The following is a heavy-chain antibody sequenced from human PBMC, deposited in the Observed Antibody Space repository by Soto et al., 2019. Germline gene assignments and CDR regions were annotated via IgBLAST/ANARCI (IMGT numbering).Heavy chain of an antibody. D-gene: IGHD3-22*01. V-gene: IGHV1-69*01. CDR1: GGIFSNYA. J-gene: IGHJ4*02. CDR3: ARGGIGYGWCNEF. Sequence: QEQLVQSGAEVKKPGSSVKVSCKASGGIFSNYAISWVRQAPGQGLEWMGGIIPIFGTANYAQKFQGSVTITAGDSTNTAYMALSSLKSEDTAIYYCARGGIGYGWCNEFWGPGTLVTVSS. CDR2: IIPIFGTA.